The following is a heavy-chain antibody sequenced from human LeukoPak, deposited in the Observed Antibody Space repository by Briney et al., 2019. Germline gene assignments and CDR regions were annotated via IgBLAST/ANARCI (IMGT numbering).Heavy chain of an antibody. J-gene: IGHJ4*02. V-gene: IGHV1-69*04. CDR3: ASLFDFGGS. CDR2: IIPILGIA. CDR1: GGTFSCYA. D-gene: IGHD3-16*01. Sequence: SVKVSCKASGGTFSCYAISWVRQAPGQGLEWMGRIIPILGIANYAQKFQGRVTITADKSTSTAYMELSSLRSEDTAVYYCASLFDFGGSWGQGTLVTVSS.